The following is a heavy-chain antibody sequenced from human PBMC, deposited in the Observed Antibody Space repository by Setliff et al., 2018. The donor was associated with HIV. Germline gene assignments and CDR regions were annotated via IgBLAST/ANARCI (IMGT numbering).Heavy chain of an antibody. V-gene: IGHV4-4*02. CDR3: ALRDSSGWYNYFMDV. J-gene: IGHJ6*03. CDR2: IYHGGST. CDR1: GGSISSSNW. Sequence: PSETLSLTCAVSGGSISSSNWWSWVRQPPGKGLEWIGEIYHGGSTNYNPSLKSRVTISADKSNNQFSLKLSSVTAADTAVYYCALRDSSGWYNYFMDVWGKGTTVTVSS. D-gene: IGHD6-19*01.